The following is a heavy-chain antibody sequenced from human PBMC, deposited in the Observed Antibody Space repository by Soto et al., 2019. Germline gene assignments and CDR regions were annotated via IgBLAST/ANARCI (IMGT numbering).Heavy chain of an antibody. D-gene: IGHD3-10*01. Sequence: PSETLSLTCTVSGGSISNYYWSWIRQPPGKGLEWIGYIYYSGSTNYNPSLKSRVTISVDTSKNQFSLKLNSMTAADTAVYYCARHNYGSGSTYFDYWGQRTLVTVSA. CDR2: IYYSGST. J-gene: IGHJ4*02. V-gene: IGHV4-59*08. CDR3: ARHNYGSGSTYFDY. CDR1: GGSISNYY.